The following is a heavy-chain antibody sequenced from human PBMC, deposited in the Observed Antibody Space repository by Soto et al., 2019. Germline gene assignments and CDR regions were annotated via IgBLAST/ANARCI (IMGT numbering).Heavy chain of an antibody. J-gene: IGHJ2*01. V-gene: IGHV3-23*01. Sequence: EVQLLESGGGLVQPGGSLRLSCAASGFTFNSYVMSWVRQAPGKGLDWVSDIRGSGDITHYADSVKGRFSISRDNSKNTLYLQMNRLSAEDTAVYYCAKIGPSWCFDLWGRGTLVTVSS. CDR3: AKIGPSWCFDL. CDR1: GFTFNSYV. CDR2: IRGSGDIT.